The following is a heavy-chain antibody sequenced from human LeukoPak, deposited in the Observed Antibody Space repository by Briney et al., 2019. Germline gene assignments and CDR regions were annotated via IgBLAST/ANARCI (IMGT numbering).Heavy chain of an antibody. V-gene: IGHV3-30*02. CDR3: AKGGYMVRGVTQFDAFDI. J-gene: IGHJ3*02. D-gene: IGHD3-10*01. CDR1: GFTFSSYG. CDR2: IRYDGSNK. Sequence: GGSLRLSCAASGFTFSSYGMHWVRQAPGKGLEWVAFIRYDGSNKYYAGSVKGRFTISRDNSKNTLYLQMNSLRAEDTAVYYCAKGGYMVRGVTQFDAFDIWGQGTMVTVSS.